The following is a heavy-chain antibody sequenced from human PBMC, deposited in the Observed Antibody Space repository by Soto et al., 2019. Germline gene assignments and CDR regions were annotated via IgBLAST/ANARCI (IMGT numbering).Heavy chain of an antibody. Sequence: SETLSLTCAVSGGSISSGGYSWSWIRQPPGKGLEWIGYIYHSGSTYYNPSLKSRVTISVDTSKNQFSLKLSSVTAADTAVYYCARRWGRTFDYWGQGTLVTVSS. D-gene: IGHD7-27*01. CDR1: GGSISSGGYS. J-gene: IGHJ4*02. V-gene: IGHV4-30-2*01. CDR2: IYHSGST. CDR3: ARRWGRTFDY.